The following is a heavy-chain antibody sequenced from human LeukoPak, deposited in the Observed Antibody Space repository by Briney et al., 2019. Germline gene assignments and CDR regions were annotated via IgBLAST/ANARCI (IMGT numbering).Heavy chain of an antibody. V-gene: IGHV1-69*13. D-gene: IGHD2-2*02. CDR1: GGTFSSYA. J-gene: IGHJ4*02. CDR3: RGYCSSTSCYTPRAIDY. Sequence: SVKVPCKASGGTFSSYAISWVRQAPGQGLEWMGGIIPIFGTANYAQKFQGRVTITADESTSTAYMELSSLRSEDTAVYYCRGYCSSTSCYTPRAIDYWGQGTLVTVSS. CDR2: IIPIFGTA.